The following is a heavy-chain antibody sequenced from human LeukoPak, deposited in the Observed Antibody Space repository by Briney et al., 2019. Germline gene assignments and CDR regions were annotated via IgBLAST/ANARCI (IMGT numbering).Heavy chain of an antibody. Sequence: ASVKVSCKASGYTFTSYVIHWVRQAPGQRFEWMGWINAGNGNTKYSQKFQGRVTIIRDTSASTAYMELSSLRSEDTAVYYCARESSSGWSNYGMDVWGQGTLVTVSS. CDR3: ARESSSGWSNYGMDV. J-gene: IGHJ6*02. CDR1: GYTFTSYV. D-gene: IGHD6-19*01. CDR2: INAGNGNT. V-gene: IGHV1-3*01.